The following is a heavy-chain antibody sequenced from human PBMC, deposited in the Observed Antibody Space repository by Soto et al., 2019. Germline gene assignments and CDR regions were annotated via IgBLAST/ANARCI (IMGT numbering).Heavy chain of an antibody. V-gene: IGHV4-30-4*01. CDR2: IYNSGIT. CDR3: ARGVTVFGLVSRFWFDP. D-gene: IGHD3-3*01. CDR1: VGSISSGDYS. Sequence: SETLSLTCTVSVGSISSGDYSWSWVRQSPGKGLEWIGHIYNSGITYYNPSLKSRVVISIDTSRNQFSLRLNSLTAADRAVYFCARGVTVFGLVSRFWFDPWGQGTVVSVSS. J-gene: IGHJ5*02.